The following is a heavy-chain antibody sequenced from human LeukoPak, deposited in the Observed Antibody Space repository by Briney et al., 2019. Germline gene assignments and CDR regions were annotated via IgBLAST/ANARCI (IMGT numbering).Heavy chain of an antibody. J-gene: IGHJ4*02. Sequence: SGTLSLTCAVSGGSISSSNWWSWVRQPPGKGLEWIGEIYHSGSTNYNPSLKSRVTISVDKSKNQFSLKLSSVTAADTAVYYCARMRTMVRGVLGNFDYWGQGTLVTVSS. D-gene: IGHD3-10*01. CDR1: GGSISSSNW. CDR2: IYHSGST. CDR3: ARMRTMVRGVLGNFDY. V-gene: IGHV4-4*02.